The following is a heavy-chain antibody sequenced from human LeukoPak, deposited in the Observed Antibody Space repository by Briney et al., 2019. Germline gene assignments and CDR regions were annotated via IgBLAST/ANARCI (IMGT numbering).Heavy chain of an antibody. J-gene: IGHJ3*02. CDR3: ARGPDIVGALYDAFDI. D-gene: IGHD1-26*01. CDR2: ISAYNGNT. V-gene: IGHV1-18*01. CDR1: GYTFTRYG. Sequence: VKVSCKASGYTFTRYGISWVRQAPGQGLEWMGWISAYNGNTNYAQKLQGRVTMTTDTSTTTAYMELRSLRSDDTAVYYCARGPDIVGALYDAFDIWGQGTMVTVSS.